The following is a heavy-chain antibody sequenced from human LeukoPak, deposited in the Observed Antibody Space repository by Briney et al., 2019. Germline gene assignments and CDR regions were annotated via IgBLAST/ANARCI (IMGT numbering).Heavy chain of an antibody. J-gene: IGHJ4*02. CDR1: GFTFSSYE. CDR2: ISSSGSTI. Sequence: GGSLRLSCAASGFTFSSYEMNWVRQAPGKGLEWVSYISSSGSTIYYADSVKGRFTISRDNAKNSLYLQMNSLRAEDTAVYYCARVGAARLFDYWGQGTLVTVSS. D-gene: IGHD6-6*01. V-gene: IGHV3-48*03. CDR3: ARVGAARLFDY.